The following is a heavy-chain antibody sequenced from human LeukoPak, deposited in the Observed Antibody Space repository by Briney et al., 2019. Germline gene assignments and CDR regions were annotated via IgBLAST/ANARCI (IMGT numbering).Heavy chain of an antibody. Sequence: PSETLSLTCAVYGGSFSGYYWSWIRQPPGKGLEWIGEINHSGSTNYNPSLKSRVTISVDTSKDQFSLKLSSVTAADTAVYYCARGLSIPLLGEQLVGFDPWGQGTLVTVSS. CDR3: ARGLSIPLLGEQLVGFDP. CDR1: GGSFSGYY. J-gene: IGHJ5*02. V-gene: IGHV4-34*01. D-gene: IGHD6-6*01. CDR2: INHSGST.